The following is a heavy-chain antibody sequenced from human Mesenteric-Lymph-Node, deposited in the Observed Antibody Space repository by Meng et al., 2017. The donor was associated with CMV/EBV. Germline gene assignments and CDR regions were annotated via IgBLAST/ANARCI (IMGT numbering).Heavy chain of an antibody. CDR1: GDSVSSNDAT. D-gene: IGHD3-16*01. V-gene: IGHV6-1*01. Sequence: SQTLSLTCAISGDSVSSNDATWNWIRQSPSRGLEWLGRTYYRSKWYTDYAVSVKGRIAINPDTAKNQFSLQLNSVTPEDTAVYYCLRDGTWGHWGQGTLVTVSS. J-gene: IGHJ4*02. CDR2: TYYRSKWYT. CDR3: LRDGTWGH.